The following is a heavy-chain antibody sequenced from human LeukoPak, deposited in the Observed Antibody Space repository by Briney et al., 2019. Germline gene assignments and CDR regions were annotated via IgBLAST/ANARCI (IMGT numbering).Heavy chain of an antibody. D-gene: IGHD5-12*01. Sequence: ASLKVSCKASGYTFSSYGISWVRQAPGQGLERMGGISAYNGNTNFAQEFQGRVTMTTDTSTSTASMELRSLRSDDTAVYYCARDQGIYNHRIIDSWGQGTLVTVSS. CDR3: ARDQGIYNHRIIDS. CDR2: ISAYNGNT. J-gene: IGHJ4*02. CDR1: GYTFSSYG. V-gene: IGHV1-18*01.